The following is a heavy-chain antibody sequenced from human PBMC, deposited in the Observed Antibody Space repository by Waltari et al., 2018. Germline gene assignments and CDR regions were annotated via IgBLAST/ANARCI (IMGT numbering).Heavy chain of an antibody. Sequence: QVQLQESGPGLVKPSETLSLTCAVSGYSISGGYYWGWIRQPPGKGLEWRGSIQHTGNTYHNPCLQVQVTISVDTSKHLFSLKRSSVTAADTAVYYCARCNGGSCYQWFDPWGQGTLVPVSS. CDR3: ARCNGGSCYQWFDP. CDR1: GYSISGGYY. CDR2: IQHTGNT. J-gene: IGHJ5*02. V-gene: IGHV4-38-2*01. D-gene: IGHD2-15*01.